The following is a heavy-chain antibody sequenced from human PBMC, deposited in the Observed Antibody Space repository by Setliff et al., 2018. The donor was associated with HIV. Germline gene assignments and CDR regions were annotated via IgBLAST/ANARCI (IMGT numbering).Heavy chain of an antibody. CDR3: ARHSGLGGYYSPFDY. J-gene: IGHJ4*02. Sequence: SETLSLTCSVFGGSISTYSYYWGWVRQPPGMGLEWIGTLYYSGSAYYNPSLKSRLTISVDTSKNQFSLKLSSVTAADTTVYYCARHSGLGGYYSPFDYWGPGTLVTVSS. V-gene: IGHV4-39*01. D-gene: IGHD3-22*01. CDR2: LYYSGSA. CDR1: GGSISTYSYY.